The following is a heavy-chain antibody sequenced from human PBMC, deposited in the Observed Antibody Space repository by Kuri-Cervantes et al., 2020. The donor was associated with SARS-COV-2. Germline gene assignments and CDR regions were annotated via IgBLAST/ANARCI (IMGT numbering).Heavy chain of an antibody. V-gene: IGHV3-33*01. D-gene: IGHD2-2*01. CDR1: GFTFSSYG. Sequence: GESLKISCAASGFTFSSYGMHWVRQAPGKGLEWVAVIWYDGSNKYYADSVKGRFTISRDNSKNTLYLQMNSLRDEDTAVYHCARDNSVVLPGTLAWGPKPPRSFYYGMDVWGQGTAVTVSS. CDR2: IWYDGSNK. CDR3: ARDNSVVLPGTLAWGPKPPRSFYYGMDV. J-gene: IGHJ6*02.